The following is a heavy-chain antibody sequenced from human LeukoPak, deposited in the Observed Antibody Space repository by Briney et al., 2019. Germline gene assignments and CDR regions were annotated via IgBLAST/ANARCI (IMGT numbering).Heavy chain of an antibody. CDR1: GGSISSYY. Sequence: SETLSLTCTVSGGSISSYYWSWIRQPAGKGLEWIGRIYTSGSTNYNPSLKSRVTMSVDTSKNQFSLKLSSVTAADTAVYYCARDWYSKKGDSWHRYSSRFDPWGQGTLVTVSS. D-gene: IGHD5-18*01. CDR2: IYTSGST. CDR3: ARDWYSKKGDSWHRYSSRFDP. J-gene: IGHJ5*02. V-gene: IGHV4-4*07.